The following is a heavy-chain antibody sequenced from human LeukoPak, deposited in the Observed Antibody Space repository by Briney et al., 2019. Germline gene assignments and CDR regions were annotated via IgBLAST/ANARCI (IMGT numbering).Heavy chain of an antibody. D-gene: IGHD3-3*01. V-gene: IGHV1-2*02. CDR3: ARAQDYDFWSGYYIYPPFDY. CDR1: GYTFTGYY. CDR2: INPNSGGT. Sequence: ASVKVSCKASGYTFTGYYMHWVRQAPGQGLEWMGWINPNSGGTNYAQKFQGRVTMTRDTSISTAYMELSRLRSDDTAVYYCARAQDYDFWSGYYIYPPFDYWGQGTLVTVSS. J-gene: IGHJ4*02.